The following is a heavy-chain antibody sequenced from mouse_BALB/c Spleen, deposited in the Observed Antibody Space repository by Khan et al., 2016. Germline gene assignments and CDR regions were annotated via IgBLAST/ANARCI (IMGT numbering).Heavy chain of an antibody. CDR3: TTEAYYAWFAY. Sequence: EVKLLESGGGLVQPGGSLKLSCAASGFDFSRYWMNWVRQAPGKGLEWIGEINSDSSTINYTPSLEDKFIIARDNAKNTLYLQVNKVRSEDTARYYCTTEAYYAWFAYWGQGTLVTVSA. CDR1: GFDFSRYW. CDR2: INSDSSTI. V-gene: IGHV4-1*02. D-gene: IGHD2-10*01. J-gene: IGHJ3*01.